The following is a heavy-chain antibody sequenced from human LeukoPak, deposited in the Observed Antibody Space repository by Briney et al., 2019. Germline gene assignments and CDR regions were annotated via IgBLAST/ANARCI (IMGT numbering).Heavy chain of an antibody. CDR2: INAYNVNT. D-gene: IGHD4-11*01. Sequence: ASVKVSCKASGYTFTGYGISWVRQAPGQRLEWMGWINAYNVNTNDTQKLQGRVTMTTDTYTTTAYMELRSLRSEDTAVYFCARVPVSGPGTRLDYWGQGTLVTVSS. J-gene: IGHJ4*02. CDR1: GYTFTGYG. V-gene: IGHV1-18*01. CDR3: ARVPVSGPGTRLDY.